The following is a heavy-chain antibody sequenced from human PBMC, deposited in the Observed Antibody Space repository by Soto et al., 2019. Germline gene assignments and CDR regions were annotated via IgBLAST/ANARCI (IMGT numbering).Heavy chain of an antibody. CDR2: INPYSGGT. D-gene: IGHD1-26*01. Sequence: QVQLVQSGAEVKKPGASVKVSCKASGYTFTGSYMHWVRQAPGQGLEWMGWINPYSGGTNYAQKFQGWVTMTRDTSISTAYMELSRLRSDDTAVYYCARCVNSGSYSYGYFDYLGQGTLVTVSS. J-gene: IGHJ4*02. CDR3: ARCVNSGSYSYGYFDY. CDR1: GYTFTGSY. V-gene: IGHV1-2*04.